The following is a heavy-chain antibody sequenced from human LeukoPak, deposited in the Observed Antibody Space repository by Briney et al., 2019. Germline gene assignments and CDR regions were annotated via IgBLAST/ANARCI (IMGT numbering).Heavy chain of an antibody. V-gene: IGHV3-33*01. J-gene: IGHJ6*02. CDR3: ARSAAAYYYYYGMDV. CDR1: GFTFSSYG. CDR2: IWYDGSNK. D-gene: IGHD6-25*01. Sequence: GGSLRLSFAASGFTFSSYGMHWVRQAPGKGLGWVAVIWYDGSNKYYADSVKGRFTISRDNSKNTLYLQMNSLRAEDTAVYYCARSAAAYYYYYGMDVWGQGTTVTVSS.